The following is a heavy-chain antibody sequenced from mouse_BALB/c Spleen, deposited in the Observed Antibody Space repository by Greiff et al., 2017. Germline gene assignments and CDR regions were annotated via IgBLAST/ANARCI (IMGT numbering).Heavy chain of an antibody. CDR2: IDPANGNT. J-gene: IGHJ3*01. CDR3: ARGTTVAPFAY. CDR1: GFNIKDTY. V-gene: IGHV14-3*02. D-gene: IGHD1-1*01. Sequence: VQLQQSGAELVKPGASVKLSCTASGFNIKDTYMHWVKQRPEQGLEWIGRIDPANGNTKYDPKFQGKATITADTSSNTAYLQLSSLTSEDTAVYYCARGTTVAPFAYWGQGTLVTVSA.